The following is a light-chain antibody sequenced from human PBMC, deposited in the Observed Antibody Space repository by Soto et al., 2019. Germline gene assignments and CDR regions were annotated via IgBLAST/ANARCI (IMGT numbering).Light chain of an antibody. Sequence: DIQMTQSPSSLSASVGDRVTITCRASQGISNYLAWYQQRPGQVPKLLIYGAFTLQSGVPSRFSGSGSGTDFTLTISSLQAEDVATYYCQKYNSAPYAFGQGTKLEIK. J-gene: IGKJ2*01. V-gene: IGKV1-27*01. CDR1: QGISNY. CDR2: GAF. CDR3: QKYNSAPYA.